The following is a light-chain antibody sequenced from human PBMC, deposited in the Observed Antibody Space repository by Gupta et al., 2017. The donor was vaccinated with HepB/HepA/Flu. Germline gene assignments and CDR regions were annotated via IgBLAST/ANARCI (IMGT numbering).Light chain of an antibody. CDR1: QSVTSK. V-gene: IGKV3-15*01. Sequence: SPATLSVSPGERATLSCRASQSVTSKLAWYQQKPGQAPRLLIYGASARATGIPARFSGSGSGTEFTLTISSLQSEDFAVYHCQQYNAWPLTFGQGTRLEIK. J-gene: IGKJ5*01. CDR2: GAS. CDR3: QQYNAWPLT.